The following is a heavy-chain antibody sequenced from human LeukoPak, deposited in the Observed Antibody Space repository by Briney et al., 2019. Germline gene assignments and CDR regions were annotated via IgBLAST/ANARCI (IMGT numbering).Heavy chain of an antibody. D-gene: IGHD3-22*01. CDR3: AKSSKTYYYDSSGPYYLDY. J-gene: IGHJ4*02. Sequence: GGTLRLSCAASGFTFSSYGMSWVRQAPGKGLEWVSAISGSGGSTYYADSVKGRFTISRDNSKNTLYLQMNSLRAEDTAVYYCAKSSKTYYYDSSGPYYLDYWGQGTLVTVSS. CDR2: ISGSGGST. V-gene: IGHV3-23*01. CDR1: GFTFSSYG.